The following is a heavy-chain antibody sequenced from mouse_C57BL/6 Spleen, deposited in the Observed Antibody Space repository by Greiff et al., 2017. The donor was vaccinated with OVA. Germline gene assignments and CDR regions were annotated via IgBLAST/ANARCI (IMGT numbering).Heavy chain of an antibody. J-gene: IGHJ3*01. D-gene: IGHD1-2*01. V-gene: IGHV3-6*01. Sequence: EVQLVESGPGLVKPSQSLSLTCSVTGYSITSGYYWNWIRQFPGNKLEWMGYISYDGSNNYNPSLKNRISITRDTSKNQFFLKLNSVTTEDTATYYCARGGDYYGLFAYWGQGTLVTVSA. CDR3: ARGGDYYGLFAY. CDR1: GYSITSGYY. CDR2: ISYDGSN.